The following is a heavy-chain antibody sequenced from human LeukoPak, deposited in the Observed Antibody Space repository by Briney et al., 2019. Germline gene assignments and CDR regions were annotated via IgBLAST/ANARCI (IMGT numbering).Heavy chain of an antibody. Sequence: GGSLRLSCAASGFTFSNYGMHWVRQAPGKGLEWVSFISYDGSNKYYADSVKGRFTISRDNSKNTLYLQMITLRTEDTAVYYCAKDPRRYSRTGGYFDYWGQGTLVTVSS. D-gene: IGHD6-13*01. CDR2: ISYDGSNK. CDR3: AKDPRRYSRTGGYFDY. J-gene: IGHJ4*02. V-gene: IGHV3-30*18. CDR1: GFTFSNYG.